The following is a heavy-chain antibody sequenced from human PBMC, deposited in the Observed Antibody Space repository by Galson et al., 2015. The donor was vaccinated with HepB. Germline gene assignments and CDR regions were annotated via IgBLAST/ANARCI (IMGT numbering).Heavy chain of an antibody. CDR1: GYTFTSYG. Sequence: SVKVSCKASGYTFTSYGISWVRQAPGQGLEWMGWISAYNGNTNYAQKLQGRVTMTRDTSTSTVYMELSSLRSEDTAVYYCARVAPRGYDILTGYYYGMDVWGQGTTVTVSS. J-gene: IGHJ6*02. CDR3: ARVAPRGYDILTGYYYGMDV. CDR2: ISAYNGNT. D-gene: IGHD3-9*01. V-gene: IGHV1-18*01.